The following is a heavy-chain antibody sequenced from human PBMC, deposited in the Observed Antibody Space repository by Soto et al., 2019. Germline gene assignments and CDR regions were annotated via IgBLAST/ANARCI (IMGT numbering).Heavy chain of an antibody. CDR1: GFPFSSYG. V-gene: IGHV3-30*18. Sequence: GGSLRLSCAASGFPFSSYGMHWVRQAPGKGLEWVAVISYDGSNKYYADSVKGRFTISRDNSKNTLYLQMNSLRAEDTAVYYCAKPNRNYDILTGYSDYWGQGTLVTVSS. D-gene: IGHD3-9*01. CDR2: ISYDGSNK. CDR3: AKPNRNYDILTGYSDY. J-gene: IGHJ4*02.